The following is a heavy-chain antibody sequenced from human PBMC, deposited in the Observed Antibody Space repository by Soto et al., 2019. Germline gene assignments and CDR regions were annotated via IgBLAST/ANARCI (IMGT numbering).Heavy chain of an antibody. D-gene: IGHD2-8*01. CDR3: ARGRIVLMVYAIPDRTYGMDV. V-gene: IGHV4-34*01. Sequence: SETLSLTCAVYGGSFSGYYWGWVRQPPGKGLEWIGEINHSGSTNYNPSLKSRVTISVDTSKNQFSLKLSSVTAADTAVYYCARGRIVLMVYAIPDRTYGMDVWGQGTTVTVSS. CDR2: INHSGST. CDR1: GGSFSGYY. J-gene: IGHJ6*02.